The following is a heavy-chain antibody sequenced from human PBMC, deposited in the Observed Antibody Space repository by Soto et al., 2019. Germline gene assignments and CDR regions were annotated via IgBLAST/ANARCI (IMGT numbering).Heavy chain of an antibody. J-gene: IGHJ5*02. D-gene: IGHD3-10*01. Sequence: SETLSLTCTVSGGSISSYYWSWIRQPPGKGLEWIGYIYYSGSTNYNPSLKSRVTISVDTSKNQFSLKLSSVTAADTAVYYCAREVPYYYGSGRSKWFDPWGQGTLVTVSS. CDR3: AREVPYYYGSGRSKWFDP. CDR1: GGSISSYY. V-gene: IGHV4-59*01. CDR2: IYYSGST.